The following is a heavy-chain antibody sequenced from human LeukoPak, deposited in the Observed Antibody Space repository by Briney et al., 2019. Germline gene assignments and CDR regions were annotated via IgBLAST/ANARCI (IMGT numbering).Heavy chain of an antibody. CDR3: ARDGIAAVDFDY. Sequence: PGGSLRLSCAASGFTFSTYWMHWVRQAPGKGLVWVSRVNSDGSSTNYADSVKGRFTISRDNAKNTLYLQMNSLRAEDTAVYYCARDGIAAVDFDYWGQGILVTVSS. D-gene: IGHD6-13*01. CDR1: GFTFSTYW. J-gene: IGHJ4*02. CDR2: VNSDGSST. V-gene: IGHV3-74*01.